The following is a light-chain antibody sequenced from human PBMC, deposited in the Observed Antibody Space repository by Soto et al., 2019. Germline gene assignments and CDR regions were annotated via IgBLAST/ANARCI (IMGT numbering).Light chain of an antibody. CDR1: QSISSW. J-gene: IGKJ1*01. CDR3: LQYNSHSWT. Sequence: DIQMTQSPSTRSASVGDRVTITSRDSQSISSWLAWYQHKPGKAPKLLIYKASSLESGVPSRFSGSGSGTEFTLTISTLQPEDFASYYCLQYNSHSWTFGQETKVEMK. V-gene: IGKV1-5*03. CDR2: KAS.